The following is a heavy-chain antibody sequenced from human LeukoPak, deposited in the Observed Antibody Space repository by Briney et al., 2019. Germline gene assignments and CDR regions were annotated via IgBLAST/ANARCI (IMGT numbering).Heavy chain of an antibody. V-gene: IGHV3-30*18. Sequence: GRSPRLSCAASGFTFSSYGMHWVRQAPGKGLEWVAVISYDGSNKYYADSVKGRFTISRDNSKNTLYLQMNSLRAEDTAVYYCAKRGRKGYSYGSDAFDIWGQGTMVTVSS. D-gene: IGHD5-18*01. J-gene: IGHJ3*02. CDR3: AKRGRKGYSYGSDAFDI. CDR1: GFTFSSYG. CDR2: ISYDGSNK.